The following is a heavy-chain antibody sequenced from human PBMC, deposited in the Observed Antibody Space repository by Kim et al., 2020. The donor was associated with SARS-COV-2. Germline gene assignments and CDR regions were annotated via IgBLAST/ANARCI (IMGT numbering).Heavy chain of an antibody. CDR1: GFTFSDYY. Sequence: GGSLRLSCAASGFTFSDYYMSWIRQAPGKGLEWVAYISSSGSTIYYADSVKGRFTISRDNATNSLYLQMNSLIAWDTSVYYCAREVLLWFGESLGAFDIWGQGTMVTGSS. J-gene: IGHJ3*02. D-gene: IGHD3-10*01. CDR3: AREVLLWFGESLGAFDI. V-gene: IGHV3-11*01. CDR2: ISSSGSTI.